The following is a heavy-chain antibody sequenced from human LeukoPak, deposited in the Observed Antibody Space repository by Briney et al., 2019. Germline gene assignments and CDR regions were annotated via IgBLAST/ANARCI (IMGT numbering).Heavy chain of an antibody. J-gene: IGHJ6*04. Sequence: ASVKVSCKASGYTFTGYYMHWVRQAPGQGLEWMGWTNPNSGGTNYAQKFQGRVTITRNTSISTAYMELSSLRSEDTAVYYCARVYYDFWSGYYTGVVGMDVWGKGTTVTVSS. CDR1: GYTFTGYY. V-gene: IGHV1-2*02. CDR2: TNPNSGGT. CDR3: ARVYYDFWSGYYTGVVGMDV. D-gene: IGHD3-3*01.